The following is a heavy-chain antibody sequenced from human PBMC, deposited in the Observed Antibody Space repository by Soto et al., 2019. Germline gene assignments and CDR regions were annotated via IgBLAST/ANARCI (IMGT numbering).Heavy chain of an antibody. Sequence: QVQLQESGPGLVRPSETLSLTCTVSGASLTSGSYYWSWVRQPPGQGLEWIAYIYRSGSTNYNPPLRCRATRSGDTSKDQFSLRLTSVTPADTAMYYCARWKYSYAGLPGDWFGSWGQGTRVTVSS. D-gene: IGHD3-16*01. J-gene: IGHJ5*01. V-gene: IGHV4-61*01. CDR2: IYRSGST. CDR1: GASLTSGSYY. CDR3: ARWKYSYAGLPGDWFGS.